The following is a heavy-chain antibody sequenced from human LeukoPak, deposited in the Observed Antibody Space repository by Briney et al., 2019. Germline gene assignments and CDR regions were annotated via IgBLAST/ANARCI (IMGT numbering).Heavy chain of an antibody. CDR1: GLTFSSYA. V-gene: IGHV3-23*01. J-gene: IGHJ4*02. Sequence: GGSLRLSCAASGLTFSSYAMSWVRQAPGSGLEWVSIISVNGVSSHYADSVKGRFTISRDNSKTMLYLQMNSLKAEDTALYYCARVLGDHFAYGGRGTLLTVSS. CDR2: ISVNGVSS. D-gene: IGHD2-21*02. CDR3: ARVLGDHFAY.